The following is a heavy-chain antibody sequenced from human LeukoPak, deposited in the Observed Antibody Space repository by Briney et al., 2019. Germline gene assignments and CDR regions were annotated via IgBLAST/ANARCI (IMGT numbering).Heavy chain of an antibody. Sequence: PGGSLRLSCAASGFTFSSYEMNRVRQAPGKGLEWVSYISSSGSTIYYADSVKGRFTISRDNAKNSLYLQMNSLRAEDTAVYYCARDPWGGYFDYWGQGTLVTVSS. CDR2: ISSSGSTI. J-gene: IGHJ4*02. CDR3: ARDPWGGYFDY. CDR1: GFTFSSYE. D-gene: IGHD3-16*01. V-gene: IGHV3-48*03.